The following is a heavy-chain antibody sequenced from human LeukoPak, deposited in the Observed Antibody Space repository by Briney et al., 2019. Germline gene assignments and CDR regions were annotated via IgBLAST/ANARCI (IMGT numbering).Heavy chain of an antibody. CDR1: GFTLNTYG. CDR2: MSYDGKSE. CDR3: ARDLYGSGWYNYFDP. J-gene: IGHJ5*02. V-gene: IGHV3-30*03. D-gene: IGHD6-19*01. Sequence: PGGSLRLSCAASGFTLNTYGMHWVRQAPGKGLEWVAMMSYDGKSEYYGDSVKGRFAIFRDISNNALYMQMNSLRAEDTAVYYCARDLYGSGWYNYFDPWGQGALVTVSS.